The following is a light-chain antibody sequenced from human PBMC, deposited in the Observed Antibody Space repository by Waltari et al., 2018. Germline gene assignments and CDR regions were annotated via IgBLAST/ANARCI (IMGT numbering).Light chain of an antibody. CDR3: QSSDINHHGV. Sequence: FVLTQTHSVSESPGKTVTISCTRSSGSIVSNYVQWSQQRPGSAPTTVIYQDTRRLAGVPDRFSGSVDKSSNSASLTISGLQTEDAADYYCQSSDINHHGVFGGGTKLTVL. CDR1: SGSIVSNY. J-gene: IGLJ3*02. V-gene: IGLV6-57*03. CDR2: QDT.